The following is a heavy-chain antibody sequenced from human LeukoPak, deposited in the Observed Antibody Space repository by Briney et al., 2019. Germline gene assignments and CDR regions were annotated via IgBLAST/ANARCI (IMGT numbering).Heavy chain of an antibody. CDR3: AKGQGYCSGGSCYRPRRYYYYYGMDV. V-gene: IGHV3-23*01. CDR1: GFTFSSYA. Sequence: GGSLRLSCAASGFTFSSYAMSWVRQAPGKGLEWVSAISCSGGSTYYADSVKGRFTISRDNSKNTLYLQMNSLRAEDTAVYYCAKGQGYCSGGSCYRPRRYYYYYGMDVWGQGTTVSVSS. D-gene: IGHD2-15*01. J-gene: IGHJ6*02. CDR2: ISCSGGST.